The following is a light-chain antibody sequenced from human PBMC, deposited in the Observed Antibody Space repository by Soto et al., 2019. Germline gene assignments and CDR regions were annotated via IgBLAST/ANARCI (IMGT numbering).Light chain of an antibody. V-gene: IGKV1-39*01. CDR2: GAS. J-gene: IGKJ2*01. CDR1: QTIDTY. Sequence: IQMTQSPSSLSASIGDRVAITCRASQTIDTYINWYQQKPGKAPRLLIYGASTLETGAPSGFSGSGSGTDFTLTISNLQPEDFATYFCQQSFSTPYTFGQGTKVDIK. CDR3: QQSFSTPYT.